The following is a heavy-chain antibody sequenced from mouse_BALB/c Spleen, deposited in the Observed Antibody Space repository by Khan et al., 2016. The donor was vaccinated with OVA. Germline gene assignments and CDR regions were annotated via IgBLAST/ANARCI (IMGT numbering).Heavy chain of an antibody. J-gene: IGHJ3*01. V-gene: IGHV1-4*01. D-gene: IGHD2-14*01. CDR2: INPSNGYT. CDR1: GYTFTTYT. CDR3: ARWGAYYKSDGWFSY. Sequence: QVQLQQSGAELARPGASVKMSCKASGYTFTTYTMHWVKQRPGQGLEWIGYINPSNGYTNYNQKFKDKSTLTADKSSSTAYMQLSSLTSDYSAVYYCARWGAYYKSDGWFSYWGQGTLVTVSA.